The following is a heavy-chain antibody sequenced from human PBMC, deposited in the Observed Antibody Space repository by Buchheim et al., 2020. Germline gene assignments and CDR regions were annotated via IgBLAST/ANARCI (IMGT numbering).Heavy chain of an antibody. J-gene: IGHJ4*02. CDR2: ISSGHTT. D-gene: IGHD4-23*01. CDR1: GFTFSNYA. CDR3: ANIDYGGND. Sequence: EVQLLDSGGGLVQPGGSLRLSCAASGFTFSNYAMSWVRQAPGKGLEWVSVISSGHTTYYADSVKGRFTISRDNSKNTLYLQMNSLRVEDTAVYHCANIDYGGNDWGQGTL. V-gene: IGHV3-23*01.